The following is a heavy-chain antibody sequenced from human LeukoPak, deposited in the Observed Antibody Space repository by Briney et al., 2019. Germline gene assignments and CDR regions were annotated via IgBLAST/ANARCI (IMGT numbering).Heavy chain of an antibody. D-gene: IGHD3-10*01. CDR3: ARGSSIRGVTDN. V-gene: IGHV1-18*01. CDR2: ISAYNGNT. Sequence: ASLRDSCMASGYTFTIYGISWVPQAPGQRREWMGWISAYNGNTNYTQKLQGRVTMTTDTSTSTAYMELRSLRSDDTAVYYCARGSSIRGVTDNWGHRTLFTVSS. CDR1: GYTFTIYG. J-gene: IGHJ4*03.